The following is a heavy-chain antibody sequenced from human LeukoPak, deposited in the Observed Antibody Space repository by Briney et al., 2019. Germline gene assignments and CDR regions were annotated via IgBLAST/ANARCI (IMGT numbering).Heavy chain of an antibody. CDR2: ISYDGSNK. J-gene: IGHJ4*02. V-gene: IGHV3-30-3*01. CDR3: ARRVGIAAAGLPSD. D-gene: IGHD6-13*01. CDR1: GFTFSSYA. Sequence: TGRSLRLSCAASGFTFSSYAMHWVRQAPGKGLEWVAVISYDGSNKYYADSVKGRFTISRDNSKNTLYLQMNSLRAEDTAVYYCARRVGIAAAGLPSDWGQGTLVTVSS.